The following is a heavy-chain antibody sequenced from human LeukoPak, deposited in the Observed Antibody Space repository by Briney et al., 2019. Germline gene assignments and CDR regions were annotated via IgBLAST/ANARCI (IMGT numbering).Heavy chain of an antibody. CDR2: IYSGGST. D-gene: IGHD3-22*01. J-gene: IGHJ5*02. Sequence: GGSLRLSCAASGFTVSSNYMSWVRQAPGKGLEWVSVIYSGGSTYYADSVKGRFTISRDNSKNTLYLQMNSLRAEDTAVYYCARVVNYYDSSGYRNWFDPSSQGTLVTVSS. CDR1: GFTVSSNY. CDR3: ARVVNYYDSSGYRNWFDP. V-gene: IGHV3-53*01.